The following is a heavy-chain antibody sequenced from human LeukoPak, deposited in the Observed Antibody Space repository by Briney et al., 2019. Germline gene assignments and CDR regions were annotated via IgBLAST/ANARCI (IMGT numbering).Heavy chain of an antibody. J-gene: IGHJ4*02. Sequence: PGRSMRLSCAVSGFTFDDYAMHWVRQAPGKGLEWVSSISSSSSYIYYADSVKGRFTISRDNAKNSLYLQMNSLRAEDTAVYYCARDSIGATDYWGQGTLVTVSS. D-gene: IGHD1-26*01. CDR1: GFTFDDYA. CDR3: ARDSIGATDY. V-gene: IGHV3-21*01. CDR2: ISSSSSYI.